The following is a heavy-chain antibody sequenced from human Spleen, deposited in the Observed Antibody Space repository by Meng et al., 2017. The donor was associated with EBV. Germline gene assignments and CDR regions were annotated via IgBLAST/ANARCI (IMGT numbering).Heavy chain of an antibody. CDR2: IIPMYGTT. D-gene: IGHD3-16*01. CDR3: AYEVIENWFDP. Sequence: QVRLLESGAEVKKAGSSVKVSCKSSGGTFSSFAIMWVPQTPGQGLEWRGTIIPMYGTTNYAQKFQGRVTMTAVSSSTTMYMELTSLTSDDTAVYYCAYEVIENWFDPWGQGTLVTVSS. J-gene: IGHJ5*02. V-gene: IGHV1-69*06. CDR1: GGTFSSFA.